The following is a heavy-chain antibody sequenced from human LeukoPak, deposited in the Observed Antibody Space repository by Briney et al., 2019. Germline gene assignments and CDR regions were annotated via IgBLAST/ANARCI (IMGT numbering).Heavy chain of an antibody. CDR1: GFTFSSYW. Sequence: GGSLRLSCAASGFTFSSYWMSWVRQAPGKGLEWVANIKQDGSEKYYVDSVKGRFTISRDNAKNSLYLQMNSLRAEDTAVYYCAGNIVAHADNWFDPWGQGTLVTVSS. CDR3: AGNIVAHADNWFDP. J-gene: IGHJ5*02. V-gene: IGHV3-7*01. CDR2: IKQDGSEK. D-gene: IGHD5-12*01.